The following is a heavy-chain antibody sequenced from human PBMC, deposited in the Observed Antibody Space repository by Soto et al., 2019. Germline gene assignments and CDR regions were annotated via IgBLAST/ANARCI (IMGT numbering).Heavy chain of an antibody. CDR1: GYPFTAYG. CDR2: INTDNGKT. J-gene: IGHJ5*01. V-gene: IGHV1-3*04. CDR3: ARGPYDSSGSYSRHFDS. Sequence: KVSCKAAGYPFTAYGIHWVRHSPGEILEWMGWINTDNGKTKNSQKFQGRVTITRDTFASTAYMELSSLRSEDTAMYLCARGPYDSSGSYSRHFDSWGRGSLVTVSS. D-gene: IGHD3-22*01.